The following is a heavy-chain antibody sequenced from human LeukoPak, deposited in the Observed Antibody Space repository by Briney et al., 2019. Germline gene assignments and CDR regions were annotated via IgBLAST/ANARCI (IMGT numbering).Heavy chain of an antibody. Sequence: PGGSLRLSCAASGFIFSSYGMHWVRQAPGKGLEWVAVISYDGSTKYYADSVKGRFTISRDNSKNTLYLQMNSLRAEDTAVYYCPKGTSYCGGDCYPDYWGQGTLVTVPS. CDR3: PKGTSYCGGDCYPDY. CDR1: GFIFSSYG. CDR2: ISYDGSTK. V-gene: IGHV3-30*18. D-gene: IGHD2-21*02. J-gene: IGHJ4*02.